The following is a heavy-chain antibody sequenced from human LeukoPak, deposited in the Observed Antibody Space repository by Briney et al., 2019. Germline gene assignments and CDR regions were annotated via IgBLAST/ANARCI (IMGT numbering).Heavy chain of an antibody. Sequence: EASVKVSCKASGGTFSSYAISWMRQAPGQGLEWMGRIIPILGIANYAQKFQGRVTITADKSTSTAYMELGSLRSEDTAVYYCARTARPGWFDPWGQGTLVTVSS. CDR2: IIPILGIA. V-gene: IGHV1-69*04. D-gene: IGHD6-25*01. CDR3: ARTARPGWFDP. J-gene: IGHJ5*02. CDR1: GGTFSSYA.